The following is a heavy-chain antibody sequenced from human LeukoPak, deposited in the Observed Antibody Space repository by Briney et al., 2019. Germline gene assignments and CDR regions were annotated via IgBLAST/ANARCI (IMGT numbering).Heavy chain of an antibody. V-gene: IGHV3-72*01. CDR1: GFSISDHY. CDR2: IRNKANGYTT. Sequence: GGSLRLSCAASGFSISDHYMDWVRQAPGKGLEWVGRIRNKANGYTTEYAASVKGRFSISRDDSKNTLYLQMNSLKTEDTAVYYCTTEDTAMATFDYWGQGTLVTVSS. D-gene: IGHD5-18*01. CDR3: TTEDTAMATFDY. J-gene: IGHJ4*02.